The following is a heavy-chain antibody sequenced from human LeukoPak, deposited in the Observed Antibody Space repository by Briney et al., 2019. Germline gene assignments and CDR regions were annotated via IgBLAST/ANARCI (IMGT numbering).Heavy chain of an antibody. CDR2: INPDGSER. CDR1: GFSFSSYY. CDR3: ARASGDYVWGSYRFNPLDY. J-gene: IGHJ4*02. Sequence: PGGSLRLSCAASGFSFSSYYMSWVRQAPGKGLEWVALINPDGSERYYVDSVKGRFTISRDNAKNSLFLQMNSLRAEDTAVYYCARASGDYVWGSYRFNPLDYWGQGTLVTVSS. V-gene: IGHV3-7*01. D-gene: IGHD3-16*02.